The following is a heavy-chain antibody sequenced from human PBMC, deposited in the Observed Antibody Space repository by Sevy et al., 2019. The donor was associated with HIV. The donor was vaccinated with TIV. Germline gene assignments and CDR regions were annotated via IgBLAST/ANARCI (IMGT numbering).Heavy chain of an antibody. CDR2: ISAYNGNK. V-gene: IGHV1-18*04. Sequence: ASVKVSCKASGYTFTSYGISWVRQAPGQGLEWMGWISAYNGNKNYAQKLQGRVTMTTDTSTSTAYMELRSLRSDDTAVYYCARESVVATIGAYYYYYYMDVWGKGTTVTVSS. J-gene: IGHJ6*03. CDR3: ARESVVATIGAYYYYYYMDV. D-gene: IGHD5-12*01. CDR1: GYTFTSYG.